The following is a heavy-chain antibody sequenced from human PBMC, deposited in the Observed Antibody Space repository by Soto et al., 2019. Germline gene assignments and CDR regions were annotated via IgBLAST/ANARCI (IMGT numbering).Heavy chain of an antibody. D-gene: IGHD4-17*01. CDR1: GGSISSGGYS. CDR2: IYHSGST. CDR3: ARGFGYGEGWFDP. Sequence: QLQLQESGSGLVKPSQTLSLTCAVSGGSISSGGYSWSWIRQPPGKGLEWIGYIYHSGSTYYNPSLKSLVTISVDRSKNQCSLKLSSVTAADTAVYYCARGFGYGEGWFDPWGQGTLVTVSS. J-gene: IGHJ5*02. V-gene: IGHV4-30-2*01.